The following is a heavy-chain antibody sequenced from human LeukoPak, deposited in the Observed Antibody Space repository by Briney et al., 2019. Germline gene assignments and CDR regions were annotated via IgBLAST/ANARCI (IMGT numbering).Heavy chain of an antibody. CDR2: ISGSGGST. D-gene: IGHD6-13*01. CDR1: GFTFSSYA. J-gene: IGHJ4*02. CDR3: AKDGGPPFSSSWYSAVHFDY. V-gene: IGHV3-23*01. Sequence: QPGGSLRLSCAASGFTFSSYARSWVRQAPGKGLEGVSAISGSGGSTDYADSGKVRFTISRYNSNETLYRQMNSLRAEDTAVSYCAKDGGPPFSSSWYSAVHFDYWGQGTLVTVSS.